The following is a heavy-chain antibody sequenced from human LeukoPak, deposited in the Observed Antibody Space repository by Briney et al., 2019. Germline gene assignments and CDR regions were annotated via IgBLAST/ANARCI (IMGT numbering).Heavy chain of an antibody. CDR2: IIPIFGTA. Sequence: ASVKVSCKASGYTFTGHYMHWVRQAPGQGLEWMGGIIPIFGTANYAQKFQGRVTITADESTSTAYMELSSLRSEDTAVYYCARAHRQLERLGRYYFDYWGRGTLVTVSS. J-gene: IGHJ4*02. D-gene: IGHD1-1*01. CDR1: GYTFTGHY. CDR3: ARAHRQLERLGRYYFDY. V-gene: IGHV1-69*13.